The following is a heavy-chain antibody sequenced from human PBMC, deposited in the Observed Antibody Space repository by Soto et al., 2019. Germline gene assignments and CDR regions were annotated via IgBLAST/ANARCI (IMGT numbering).Heavy chain of an antibody. CDR3: ARSVGYRSGWWPYYFDY. CDR2: IYHSGSL. V-gene: IGHV4-30-2*01. D-gene: IGHD6-19*01. CDR1: KGSIGGVGYT. Sequence: SDTLSLTXALSKGSIGGVGYTWNWIRQQPGEGLEWIGYIYHSGSLLYNRSLKSRVTISLDMSKNQFSLRLTSVTAADTAVFYCARSVGYRSGWWPYYFDYWGQGALGTGSS. J-gene: IGHJ4*02.